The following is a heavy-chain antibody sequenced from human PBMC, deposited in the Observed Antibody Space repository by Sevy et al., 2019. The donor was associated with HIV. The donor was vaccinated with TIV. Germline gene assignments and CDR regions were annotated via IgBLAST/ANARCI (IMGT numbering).Heavy chain of an antibody. Sequence: GGSLRLSCAASGFTFSSYSMNWVRQAPGKGLEWVSYISSSSSTIYYADSVKGRFTISRDNAKNSLYLQMNSLRDEDTAVYYCARDLFRGYGGDPSYYYYYGMDVWGQGTTVTVSS. CDR3: ARDLFRGYGGDPSYYYYYGMDV. CDR1: GFTFSSYS. J-gene: IGHJ6*02. D-gene: IGHD3-10*01. CDR2: ISSSSSTI. V-gene: IGHV3-48*02.